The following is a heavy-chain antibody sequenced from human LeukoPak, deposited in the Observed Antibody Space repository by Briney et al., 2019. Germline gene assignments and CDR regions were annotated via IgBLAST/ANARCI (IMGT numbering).Heavy chain of an antibody. J-gene: IGHJ2*01. CDR3: ARDSWVSAYYYDSSGYPNWYFDL. V-gene: IGHV1-69*06. CDR1: GGTFSSYA. Sequence: SVKVSCKASGGTFSSYAISWVRQAPGQGLEWMGGIIPIFGTANYAQKFQGRVTITADKSTSTAYMELSSLRSEDTAVYYCARDSWVSAYYYDSSGYPNWYFDLWGRGTLVTVSS. D-gene: IGHD3-22*01. CDR2: IIPIFGTA.